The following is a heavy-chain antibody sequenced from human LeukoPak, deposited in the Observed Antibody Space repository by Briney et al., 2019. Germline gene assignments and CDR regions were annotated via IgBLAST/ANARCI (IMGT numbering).Heavy chain of an antibody. CDR1: GYTFSTYP. D-gene: IGHD3-22*01. CDR2: INTNTGSP. CDR3: VRGIDTTGYFNY. V-gene: IGHV7-4-1*02. Sequence: ASVKASCTASGYTFSTYPLNWVRQAPGQGLEWMGWINTNTGSPTYAQGLTGRFVFSLDTSVSTAFLQISSLKAEDTALYYCVRGIDTTGYFNYWGQGTLVTVSS. J-gene: IGHJ4*02.